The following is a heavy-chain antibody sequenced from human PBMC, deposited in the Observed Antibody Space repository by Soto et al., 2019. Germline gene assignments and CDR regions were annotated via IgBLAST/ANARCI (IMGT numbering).Heavy chain of an antibody. D-gene: IGHD2-15*01. J-gene: IGHJ4*02. V-gene: IGHV3-23*01. CDR3: AKNLPVGGICYWCPPAN. CDR1: GFSFGNSP. Sequence: VQLLESGGGFVQPGGSLKLSCVASGFSFGNSPMSWVRQAPGRGLEWVSAITEAGGGIYYATSVKGRFVVSRDNSKNTLFLELNTLRVADTATYPCAKNLPVGGICYWCPPANWGQGVVVTVSS. CDR2: ITEAGGGI.